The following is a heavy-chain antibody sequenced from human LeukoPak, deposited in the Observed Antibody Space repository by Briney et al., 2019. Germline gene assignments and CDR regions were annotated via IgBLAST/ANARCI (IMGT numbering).Heavy chain of an antibody. CDR1: GGSIRGYY. D-gene: IGHD3-10*01. J-gene: IGHJ4*02. CDR3: ARHGPADSRSYPLDY. V-gene: IGHV4-59*08. CDR2: IYNSVTT. Sequence: SETLSLTCTVSGGSIRGYYWSWIRQPPGKRLEWVAYIYNSVTTNYNPSLKSRLTISVDTSENQISLKLSSVTAADTAVYYCARHGPADSRSYPLDYWGQGTLVTVSS.